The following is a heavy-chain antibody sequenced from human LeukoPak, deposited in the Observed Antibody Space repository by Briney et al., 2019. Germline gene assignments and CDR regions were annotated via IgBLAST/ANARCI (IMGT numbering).Heavy chain of an antibody. J-gene: IGHJ6*03. CDR3: ARTGVVPAAIRQQRSYYMDV. V-gene: IGHV1-18*01. CDR1: GYTFTSYG. D-gene: IGHD2-2*01. CDR2: ISAYNGNT. Sequence: ASVKVSCKASGYTFTSYGISWVRQAPGQGLEWMGWISAYNGNTNYAQKLQGRVTMTTDTSTSTAYMELRSLRSDDTAVYYCARTGVVPAAIRQQRSYYMDVWGKGTTVTVSS.